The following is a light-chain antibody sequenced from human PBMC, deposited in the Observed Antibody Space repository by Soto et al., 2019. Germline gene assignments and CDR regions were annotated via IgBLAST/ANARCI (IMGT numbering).Light chain of an antibody. CDR1: QSISSY. CDR3: QQYNSYLWT. J-gene: IGKJ1*01. V-gene: IGKV1-39*01. CDR2: AAS. Sequence: DIQMTQSPSSLSASVGDRVTITCRASQSISSYLNWYQQKPGKAPKLLIYAASSLQSGVPPRFSGSGSGTDFTLTISSLQPDDFATYYCQQYNSYLWTFGQGTKVDIK.